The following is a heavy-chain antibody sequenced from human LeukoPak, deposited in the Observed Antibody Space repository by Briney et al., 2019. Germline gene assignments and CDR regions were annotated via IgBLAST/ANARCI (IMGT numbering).Heavy chain of an antibody. CDR3: ARVRIGFDY. CDR2: IYYSGST. J-gene: IGHJ4*02. V-gene: IGHV4-59*01. D-gene: IGHD2-15*01. Sequence: PSETLSLTCTVSGCSISSYYLSWIRQPPGKGLEWIGYIYYSGSTNYNPSLKSRVTISVDTSKNQFSLKLSSVTAADTAVYYCARVRIGFDYWGQGTLVTVSS. CDR1: GCSISSYY.